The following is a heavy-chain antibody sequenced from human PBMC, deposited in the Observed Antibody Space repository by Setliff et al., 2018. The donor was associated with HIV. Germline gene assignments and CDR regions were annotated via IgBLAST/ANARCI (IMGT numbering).Heavy chain of an antibody. Sequence: RLSCAASGFTFSDHYMDWVRQAPGKGLEWVSAISGSGGSTYYADSVKGRFTISRDNSKNTLYLQMNSLRAEDTAVYYCAKGLKRITMIVVVITPLDYWGQGTLVTVSS. J-gene: IGHJ4*02. D-gene: IGHD3-22*01. CDR3: AKGLKRITMIVVVITPLDY. CDR1: GFTFSDHY. V-gene: IGHV3-23*01. CDR2: ISGSGGST.